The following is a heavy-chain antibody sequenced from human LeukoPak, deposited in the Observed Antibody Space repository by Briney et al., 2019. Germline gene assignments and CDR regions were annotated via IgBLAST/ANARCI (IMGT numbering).Heavy chain of an antibody. J-gene: IGHJ5*02. CDR3: ARVNNLGYCSGGSCPKCNWFDP. V-gene: IGHV4-34*01. CDR1: GGSFSGYY. D-gene: IGHD2-15*01. Sequence: SETLSLTCAVYGGSFSGYYWSWIRQPPGKGLEWIGEINHSGSTNYNPSLKSRVTISVDTSKNQFSLKLSSVTAADTAVYYCARVNNLGYCSGGSCPKCNWFDPWGQGTLVTVSS. CDR2: INHSGST.